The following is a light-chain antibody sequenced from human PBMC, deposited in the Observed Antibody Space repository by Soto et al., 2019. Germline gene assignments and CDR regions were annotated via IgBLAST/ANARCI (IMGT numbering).Light chain of an antibody. CDR2: DAS. CDR3: QKRSDWPPLFT. V-gene: IGKV3-11*01. Sequence: IVLTQSPATLSLSPGERATLSCRASQSVSSYLAWYQQKPGQAPRLLIYDASKRATGIPARFSGSGSGTYFTLTISGLEPEDFAVYYCQKRSDWPPLFTFGPGTKVDIK. J-gene: IGKJ3*01. CDR1: QSVSSY.